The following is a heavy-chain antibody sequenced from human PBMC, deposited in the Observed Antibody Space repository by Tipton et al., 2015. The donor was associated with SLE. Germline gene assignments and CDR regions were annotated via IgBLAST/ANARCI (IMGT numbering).Heavy chain of an antibody. CDR3: ASLAGATAPFDY. D-gene: IGHD1-26*01. V-gene: IGHV4-59*07. CDR2: IYYSGST. CDR1: GGSISSYY. Sequence: TLSLTCTVSGGSISSYYWSWIRQPPGKGLEWIGYIYYSGSTNYNPSLKSRVTISVDTSKNRFSLKLSSVTAADTAVYYCASLAGATAPFDYWGQGTLVTVSS. J-gene: IGHJ4*02.